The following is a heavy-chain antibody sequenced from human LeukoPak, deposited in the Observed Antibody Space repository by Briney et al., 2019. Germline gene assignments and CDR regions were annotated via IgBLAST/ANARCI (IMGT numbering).Heavy chain of an antibody. CDR2: IIPNFGTP. CDR3: ATRDADYEYYFDY. CDR1: GGTFSRHA. D-gene: IGHD4-17*01. J-gene: IGHJ4*02. V-gene: IGHV1-69*13. Sequence: ASVKVSCKASGGTFSRHAISWVRQAPGQGLEWMGGIIPNFGTPHLAQNFQDRVTITAGESTTTVYMEMRSLTSEDTAIFYCATRDADYEYYFDYWGQGTLVTVSS.